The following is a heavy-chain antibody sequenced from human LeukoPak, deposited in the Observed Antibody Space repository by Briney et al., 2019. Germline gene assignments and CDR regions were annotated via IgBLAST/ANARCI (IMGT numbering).Heavy chain of an antibody. J-gene: IGHJ4*02. CDR3: ARTWKPVPFDY. CDR2: IYYSGST. D-gene: IGHD1-14*01. Sequence: SETLSLTCTVSGGSISSSSHYWSWIRQPPGKGRECSGSIYYSGSTYYNPSLKSRVTISVDTPKTQFSLKLSSVAAADTAVYYCARTWKPVPFDYWGQGTLVTVSS. CDR1: GGSISSSSHY. V-gene: IGHV4-39*01.